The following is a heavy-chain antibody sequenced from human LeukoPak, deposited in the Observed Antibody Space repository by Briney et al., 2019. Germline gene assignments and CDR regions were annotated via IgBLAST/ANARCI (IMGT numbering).Heavy chain of an antibody. Sequence: SETQSLTCTVSGGSVSSYYWSWIRQPPGKGLEWIGYIYYSGSTNYNPSLKSRVTISVDTSKNQFSLKLSSVTAADTAVYYCARVGYHYGSGSYFDAFDIWGQGTMVTVSS. J-gene: IGHJ3*02. D-gene: IGHD3-10*01. CDR1: GGSVSSYY. CDR2: IYYSGST. V-gene: IGHV4-59*02. CDR3: ARVGYHYGSGSYFDAFDI.